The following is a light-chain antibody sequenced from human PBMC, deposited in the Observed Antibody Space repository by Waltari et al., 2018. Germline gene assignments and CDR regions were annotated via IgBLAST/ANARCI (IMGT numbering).Light chain of an antibody. CDR1: QNLSANY. CDR3: HQSAGSPQT. CDR2: GAS. V-gene: IGKV3-20*01. Sequence: ETVMTQSPGILSLSPGERATISCRASQNLSANYVAWYQHRPGQPPRLLIFGASSRAAGIPDRFSGRGSATDFTLTINRLEPEDFTMYFCHQSAGSPQTFGQGTKLDIK. J-gene: IGKJ2*01.